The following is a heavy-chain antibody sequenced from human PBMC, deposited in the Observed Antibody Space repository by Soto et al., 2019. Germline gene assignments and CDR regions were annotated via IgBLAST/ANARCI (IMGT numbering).Heavy chain of an antibody. CDR3: ARRVVGYSSSGWYYFDY. Sequence: SETLSLTCTVSGGSISSSSYYWGWIRQPPGKGLEWIGSIYYSGSTYYNPSLKSRVTISVDTSKNQFSLKLSSVTAADTAVYYCARRVVGYSSSGWYYFDYWGQGTLVTVSS. J-gene: IGHJ4*02. CDR2: IYYSGST. D-gene: IGHD6-19*01. V-gene: IGHV4-39*01. CDR1: GGSISSSSYY.